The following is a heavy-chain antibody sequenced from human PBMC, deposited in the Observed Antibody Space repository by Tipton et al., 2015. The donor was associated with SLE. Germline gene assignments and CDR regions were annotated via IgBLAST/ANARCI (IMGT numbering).Heavy chain of an antibody. CDR2: INHSGGT. CDR3: ARDGGAFDI. Sequence: TLSLTCAVYGGSFSGYYWSWIRQPPGNGLEWIGEINHSGGTNYNPSLKSRVTISVDTSKNQFSLKLSSVTAADTAMYYCARDGGAFDIWGQGTMVTVSS. V-gene: IGHV4-34*01. CDR1: GGSFSGYY. J-gene: IGHJ3*02.